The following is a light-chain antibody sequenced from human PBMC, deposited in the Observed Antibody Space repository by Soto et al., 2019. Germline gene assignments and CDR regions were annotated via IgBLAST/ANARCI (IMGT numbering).Light chain of an antibody. CDR3: QQYNSYSWT. V-gene: IGKV1-5*01. J-gene: IGKJ1*01. CDR2: DAS. CDR1: QSISSW. Sequence: DIQRTQSPSTLSASVGYRVTITCRASQSISSWVAWYQQKPGKAPKLLIHDASSLESGVPSRFSGSGSGTEFTLTISSLQPDDFATYYCQQYNSYSWTFGQGTKVEIK.